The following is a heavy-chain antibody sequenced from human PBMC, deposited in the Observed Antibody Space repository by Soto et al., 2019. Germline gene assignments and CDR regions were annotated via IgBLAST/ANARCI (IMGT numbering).Heavy chain of an antibody. Sequence: GGSLRLSCAASGFTFSSYSMNWVRQAPGKGLEWVSYISSSSSTIYYADSVKGRFTISRDNAKNSLYLQMNSLRAEDTAVYYCAKDVVVTMIVVVSPLDYWGQGT. CDR2: ISSSSSTI. J-gene: IGHJ4*02. D-gene: IGHD3-22*01. CDR1: GFTFSSYS. CDR3: AKDVVVTMIVVVSPLDY. V-gene: IGHV3-48*01.